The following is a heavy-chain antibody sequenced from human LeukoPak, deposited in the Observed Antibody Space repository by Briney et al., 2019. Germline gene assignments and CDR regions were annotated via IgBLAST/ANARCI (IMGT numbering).Heavy chain of an antibody. CDR3: ARAVGYYYYGMDV. CDR2: IYYSGST. Sequence: SETLSLTCTVSGGSISSGDCSWSWIRQPPGKGLEWIGYIYYSGSTYYNPSLKSRVTISVDTSKNQFSLKLSSVTAADTAVYYCARAVGYYYYGMDVWGQGTTVTVSS. J-gene: IGHJ6*02. CDR1: GGSISSGDCS. V-gene: IGHV4-30-4*01.